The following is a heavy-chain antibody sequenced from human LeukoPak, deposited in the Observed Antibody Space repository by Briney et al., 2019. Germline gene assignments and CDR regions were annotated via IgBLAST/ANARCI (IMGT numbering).Heavy chain of an antibody. CDR3: ARESGSRSYYYYMDV. CDR1: GFTFSSYG. D-gene: IGHD2-2*01. Sequence: PGGTLRLSCAASGFTFSSYGMSWVRQAPGKGLEWVSSISSTSSYIYYADSVKGRFTISRDKDKNSVYLQMTSLRAEDTAVYYCARESGSRSYYYYMDVWGKGTTVTVSS. V-gene: IGHV3-21*01. CDR2: ISSTSSYI. J-gene: IGHJ6*03.